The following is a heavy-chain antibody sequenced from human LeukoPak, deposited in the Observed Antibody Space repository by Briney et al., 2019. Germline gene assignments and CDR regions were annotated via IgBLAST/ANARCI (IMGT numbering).Heavy chain of an antibody. J-gene: IGHJ4*02. Sequence: PGGSLRLSCAASGFTFSSYWMSWVRQAPGKGLEWVANIKQDGSEEYYVDSVKGRFTISRDNAKNSLYLQMNSLRAEDRAVYYCAKDPIWWNYFDYWGQGTLVTVSS. V-gene: IGHV3-7*01. CDR3: AKDPIWWNYFDY. D-gene: IGHD2-8*02. CDR2: IKQDGSEE. CDR1: GFTFSSYW.